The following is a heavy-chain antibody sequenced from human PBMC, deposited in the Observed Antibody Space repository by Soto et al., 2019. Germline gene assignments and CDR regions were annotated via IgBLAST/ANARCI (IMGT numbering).Heavy chain of an antibody. D-gene: IGHD6-13*01. Sequence: LRLSCAASGFTFSSYGMHWVRQAPGKGLEWVAVISYDGSNKYYADSVKGRFTISRDNSKNTLYLQMNSLRAEDTAVYYCAKDRGSSWYDNWFDPWGQGTLVTVSS. CDR1: GFTFSSYG. V-gene: IGHV3-30*18. CDR2: ISYDGSNK. J-gene: IGHJ5*02. CDR3: AKDRGSSWYDNWFDP.